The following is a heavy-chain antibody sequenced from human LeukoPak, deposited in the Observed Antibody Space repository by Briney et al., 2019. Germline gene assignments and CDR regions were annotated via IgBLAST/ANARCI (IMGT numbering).Heavy chain of an antibody. CDR3: ARDGNPYYFDY. J-gene: IGHJ4*02. CDR1: GFTFSSYW. V-gene: IGHV3-53*01. D-gene: IGHD1-14*01. Sequence: GGSLRLSCAASGFTFSSYWMSWVRQAPGKGLEWVSVIYSGGSTYYADSVKGRFTISRDNSKNTLYLQMNSLRAEDTAVYYCARDGNPYYFDYWGQGTLVTVSS. CDR2: IYSGGST.